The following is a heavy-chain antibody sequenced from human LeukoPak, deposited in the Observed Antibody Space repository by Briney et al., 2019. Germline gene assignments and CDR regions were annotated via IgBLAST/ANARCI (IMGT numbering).Heavy chain of an antibody. D-gene: IGHD1-1*01. CDR1: GFSFSNYG. CDR3: ARSTGTTIHYYYYMDV. J-gene: IGHJ6*03. Sequence: GGSLRLSCAASGFSFSNYGIHWVRQAPGKGLEWVAFIRYDGSNKYYADSVKGRFTISRDNSKNTLYLQMGSLRAEDMAVYYCARSTGTTIHYYYYMDVWGKGTTVTISS. V-gene: IGHV3-30*02. CDR2: IRYDGSNK.